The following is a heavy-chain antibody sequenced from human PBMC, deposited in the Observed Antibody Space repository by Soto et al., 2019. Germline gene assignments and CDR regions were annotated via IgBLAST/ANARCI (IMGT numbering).Heavy chain of an antibody. J-gene: IGHJ6*02. CDR3: ARWYSSGWYFHYYALNV. V-gene: IGHV5-51*01. D-gene: IGHD6-19*01. Sequence: GESLKISCKGSGYSFNSYWIGWVRQMPGKGLEWMGIIFPDDSETKYSPSFQGHVTISVDKSINTAYLQWSSLRASDTAKYYCARWYSSGWYFHYYALNVWGQGTTVTVSS. CDR2: IFPDDSET. CDR1: GYSFNSYW.